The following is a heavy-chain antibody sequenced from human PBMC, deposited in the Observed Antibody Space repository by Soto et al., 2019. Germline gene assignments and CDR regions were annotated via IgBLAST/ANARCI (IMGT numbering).Heavy chain of an antibody. CDR1: GGSFSGYY. CDR2: INPSGSP. J-gene: IGHJ3*02. D-gene: IGHD6-19*01. Sequence: SETLSLTCAVYGGSFSGYYWSWIRQPPGKGLEWVGEINPSGSPNYNPSLKSRVTISVDTSKNQCSLKLSSVTAADTAVYYCARSREQWLVDAFDIWGQGTMVTVSS. CDR3: ARSREQWLVDAFDI. V-gene: IGHV4-34*01.